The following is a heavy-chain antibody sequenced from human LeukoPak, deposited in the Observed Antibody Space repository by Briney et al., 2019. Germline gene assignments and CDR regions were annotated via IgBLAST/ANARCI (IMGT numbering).Heavy chain of an antibody. CDR2: IFPGGGEI. Sequence: GGSLRLSCAASGFTFSTFAMIWVRQPPGKGLEWVSSIFPGGGEIHYADSVRGRFTISRDNSKSTLSLQMNSLRAEDTAIYYCATYRQVLLPFESWGQGTLVTVSS. CDR3: ATYRQVLLPFES. CDR1: GFTFSTFA. J-gene: IGHJ4*02. D-gene: IGHD2-8*02. V-gene: IGHV3-23*01.